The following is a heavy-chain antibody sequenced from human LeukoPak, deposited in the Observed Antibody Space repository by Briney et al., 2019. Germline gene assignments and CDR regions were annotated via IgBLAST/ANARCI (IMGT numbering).Heavy chain of an antibody. Sequence: SETLSLNCTVSGYSISSGYYWGWIRQPPGKGLEWIGSIYHSGSTYYNPSLKSRVTISVDTSKNQFSLKLSSVTAADTAVYYCARASIHYGSGSFKTKPYNWFDPWGQGTLVTVSS. V-gene: IGHV4-38-2*02. J-gene: IGHJ5*02. D-gene: IGHD3-10*01. CDR1: GYSISSGYY. CDR2: IYHSGST. CDR3: ARASIHYGSGSFKTKPYNWFDP.